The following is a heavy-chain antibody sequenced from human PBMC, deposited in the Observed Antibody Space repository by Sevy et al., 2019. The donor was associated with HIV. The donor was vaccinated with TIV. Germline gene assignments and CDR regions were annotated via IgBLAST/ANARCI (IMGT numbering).Heavy chain of an antibody. CDR1: GFSLTTSD. CDR3: ARGRKIREEWLEELDNYCGLDV. J-gene: IGHJ6*02. CDR2: VRNNGSNK. Sequence: GGSLRLSCAASGFSLTTSDMHWVRQAPGKGLEWVAYVRNNGSNKYYADSVRDRFTISRDSPKNTLDLQMNSLRDEDTAIYYCARGRKIREEWLEELDNYCGLDVWGQGTTVTVSS. D-gene: IGHD2-8*01. V-gene: IGHV3-30*02.